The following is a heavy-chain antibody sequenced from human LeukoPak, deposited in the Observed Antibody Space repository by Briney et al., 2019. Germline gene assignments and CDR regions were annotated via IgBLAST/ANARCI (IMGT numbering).Heavy chain of an antibody. CDR2: IYYSGST. D-gene: IGHD6-19*01. CDR3: ARLKDSGWYGHYGTDV. J-gene: IGHJ6*02. Sequence: PSETLSLTCTVSGGSISSYYWSWIRQPPGKGLEWIGYIYYSGSTNYNPSLKSRVTISVDTSKNQFSLKLSSVTAADTAVYYCARLKDSGWYGHYGTDVWGQGTTVTVSS. V-gene: IGHV4-59*08. CDR1: GGSISSYY.